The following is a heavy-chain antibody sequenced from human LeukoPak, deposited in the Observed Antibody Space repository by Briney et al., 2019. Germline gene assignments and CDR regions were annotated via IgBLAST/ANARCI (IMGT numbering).Heavy chain of an antibody. V-gene: IGHV1-18*01. CDR1: GYTFTSYG. J-gene: IGHJ4*02. CDR2: ISAYNGNT. Sequence: ASVKVSCKASGYTFTSYGISWVRQAPGQGLEWMGWISAYNGNTNYAQKLQGRVTMTTDTSTSTAYMELRSLRSDDTAVYYCARDTYCSGGSCYLSDIDYWGQGTLVTVSS. D-gene: IGHD2-15*01. CDR3: ARDTYCSGGSCYLSDIDY.